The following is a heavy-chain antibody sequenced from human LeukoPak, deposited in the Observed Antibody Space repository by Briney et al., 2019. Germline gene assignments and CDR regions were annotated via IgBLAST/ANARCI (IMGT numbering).Heavy chain of an antibody. J-gene: IGHJ5*02. V-gene: IGHV4-39*07. CDR3: AIYGLSLNWVDH. Sequence: SGTTYYNPSLKSRVTISVDTSKNQFSLTLTSVTAADTAVYYCAIYGLSLNWVDHWGQGTLVTVSS. D-gene: IGHD3/OR15-3a*01. CDR2: SGTT.